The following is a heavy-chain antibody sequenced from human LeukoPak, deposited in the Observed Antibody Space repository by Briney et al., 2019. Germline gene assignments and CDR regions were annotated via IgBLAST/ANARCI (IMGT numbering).Heavy chain of an antibody. D-gene: IGHD2-15*01. CDR2: ISHDSGIK. Sequence: GGSLRLSCAASGFSFSRDSMNWVRQAPGKGLEWISYISHDSGIKYYAGSVRGRFTTSRDNAKNSLYLQMHSLRAEDTAVYFCVRDNPRCCGVVPANIDDYWGQGTLVTVSS. CDR1: GFSFSRDS. J-gene: IGHJ4*02. CDR3: VRDNPRCCGVVPANIDDY. V-gene: IGHV3-48*01.